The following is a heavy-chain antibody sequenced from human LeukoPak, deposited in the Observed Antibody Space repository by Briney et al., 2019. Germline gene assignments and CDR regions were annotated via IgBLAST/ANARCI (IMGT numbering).Heavy chain of an antibody. CDR3: VRDMIAAAGAGG. CDR1: GYTFTDYS. V-gene: IGHV1-2*02. CDR2: INPNSGGT. D-gene: IGHD6-13*01. J-gene: IGHJ4*02. Sequence: ASVKVSCKASGYTFTDYSMHWVRQAPGKGLEWMGWINPNSGGTDYAQKSQGRVTMTRVTSISTAYLEVTRLTSDDTAVYFCVRDMIAAAGAGGWGQGTLVTVSS.